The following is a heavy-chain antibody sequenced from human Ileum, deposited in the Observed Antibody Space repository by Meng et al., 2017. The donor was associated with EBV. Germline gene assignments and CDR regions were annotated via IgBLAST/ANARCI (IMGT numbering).Heavy chain of an antibody. D-gene: IGHD5-24*01. CDR2: MNPKTGTA. CDR1: GYTFTNYD. J-gene: IGHJ4*02. CDR3: VRTLERGDY. V-gene: IGHV1-8*01. Sequence: QVQLVQSGAEVQKPGASVTVSCKASGYTFTNYDISWVRQATGQGLEWMGWMNPKTGTAHYAQKFQGRVSMTRDTSITTAYMELSSLTSEDTAVYYCVRTLERGDYWGQGTLVTVSS.